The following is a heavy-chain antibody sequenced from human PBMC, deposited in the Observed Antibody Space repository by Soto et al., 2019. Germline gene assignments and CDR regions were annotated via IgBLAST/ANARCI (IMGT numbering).Heavy chain of an antibody. Sequence: EVQLVESGGDMVHPGGSLRLSCAVSGFTFSHYWMTWVRQAPGKGLEWVANIKEDGSQKNYVDSVKGRFTVSRDNAKNSLYLQMNSLRAEDTAVYYCARSGSEVDYWGQGTLVIVSS. V-gene: IGHV3-7*01. CDR3: ARSGSEVDY. J-gene: IGHJ4*02. D-gene: IGHD3-10*01. CDR1: GFTFSHYW. CDR2: IKEDGSQK.